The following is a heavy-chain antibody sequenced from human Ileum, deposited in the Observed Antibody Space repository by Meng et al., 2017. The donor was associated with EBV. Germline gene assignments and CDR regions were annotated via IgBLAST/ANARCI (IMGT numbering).Heavy chain of an antibody. CDR1: GDSIRSNNW. Sequence: VQLQESGPGLVRPSGTLSLTCAVSGDSIRSNNWWSWVRQPPGKGLEWIGEIYHSGSTNYNPSFKSRVTMSVDKSKNQISLNLSSVTAADTAVYYCASGRDYAWHSWGRGTLVTVSS. J-gene: IGHJ4*02. CDR2: IYHSGST. D-gene: IGHD4-17*01. V-gene: IGHV4-4*02. CDR3: ASGRDYAWHS.